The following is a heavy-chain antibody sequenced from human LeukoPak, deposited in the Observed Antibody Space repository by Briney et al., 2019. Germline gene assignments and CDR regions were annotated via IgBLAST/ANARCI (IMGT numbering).Heavy chain of an antibody. D-gene: IGHD6-13*01. CDR2: IYHSGST. CDR3: ARMPKIAAAGTDAFDI. CDR1: GGSISSSNW. J-gene: IGHJ3*02. V-gene: IGHV4-4*02. Sequence: KPSETPSLTCAVSGGSISSSNWWSWVRQPPGKGLEWIGEIYHSGSTNYKPSLKSRVTISVDKSKDQFSLKLSSVTAADTAVYYCARMPKIAAAGTDAFDIWGQGTMVTVSS.